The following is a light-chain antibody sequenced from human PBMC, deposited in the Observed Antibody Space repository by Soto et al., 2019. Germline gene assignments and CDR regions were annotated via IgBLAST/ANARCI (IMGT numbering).Light chain of an antibody. CDR3: SSYTGSSTYF. CDR2: DVS. Sequence: QSVLTQPASVSGSPGQSITISCTGTSSDVGGYNYVSWYQQHPGKAPKLMIYDVSNRPSGISNRFSGSKSGNTASLTISGLQAEDEADYYCSSYTGSSTYFFGTGTKVTVL. CDR1: SSDVGGYNY. V-gene: IGLV2-14*01. J-gene: IGLJ1*01.